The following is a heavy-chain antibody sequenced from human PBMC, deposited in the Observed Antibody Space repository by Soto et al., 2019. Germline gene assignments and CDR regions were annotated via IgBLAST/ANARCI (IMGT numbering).Heavy chain of an antibody. D-gene: IGHD3-9*01. J-gene: IGHJ4*02. CDR2: IKQDGSEK. V-gene: IGHV3-7*01. Sequence: GGSLRLSCAASGFTFSSYWMSWVRQAPGKGLEWVANIKQDGSEKYYVDSVKGRFTISRDNAKNSLYLQMNSLRAEDTAVYYCARVVFDILTGYYSGLDYWGQGTLVTVSS. CDR1: GFTFSSYW. CDR3: ARVVFDILTGYYSGLDY.